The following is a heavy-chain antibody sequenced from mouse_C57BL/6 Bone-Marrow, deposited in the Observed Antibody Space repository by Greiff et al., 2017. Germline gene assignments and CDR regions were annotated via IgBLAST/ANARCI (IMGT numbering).Heavy chain of an antibody. D-gene: IGHD1-1*02. CDR3: ARERVGGVFDY. V-gene: IGHV1-54*01. CDR1: GYAFTNYL. J-gene: IGHJ2*01. CDR2: INPGSGGT. Sequence: QVQLQQSGAELVRPGTSVKVSCKASGYAFTNYLIEWVKQRPGQGLEWIGVINPGSGGTNYNEKFKGKATLTADKSSSTAYMQLSSLTSEDSAVYFCARERVGGVFDYWGQGTTLTVSS.